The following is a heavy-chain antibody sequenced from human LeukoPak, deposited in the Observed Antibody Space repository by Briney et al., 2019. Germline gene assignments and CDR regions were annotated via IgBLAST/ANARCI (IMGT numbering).Heavy chain of an antibody. V-gene: IGHV3-23*01. CDR3: AKDHGIVGATVRAETGAFDI. J-gene: IGHJ3*02. Sequence: PGGSLRLSCAASGFTFSSYAMSWVRQAPGKGLEWVSAISGSGGSTYYADSVKGRFTISRDNSKNTLYLQMNSLRAEDTAVYYCAKDHGIVGATVRAETGAFDIWGQGTMVTVSS. CDR2: ISGSGGST. D-gene: IGHD1-26*01. CDR1: GFTFSSYA.